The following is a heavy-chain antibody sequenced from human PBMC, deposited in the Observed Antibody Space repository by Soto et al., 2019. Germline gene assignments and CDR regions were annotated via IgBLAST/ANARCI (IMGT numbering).Heavy chain of an antibody. V-gene: IGHV4-34*01. CDR2: INHSGST. CDR1: GGSFSGYY. Sequence: PSETLSLTCAVYGGSFSGYYWSWIRQPPGKGLEWIGEINHSGSTNYNPSLKSRVTISVDTSKNQFSLKPSSVTAADTAVYYCARGWYRWFDPWGQGTLVTVSS. D-gene: IGHD6-13*01. J-gene: IGHJ5*02. CDR3: ARGWYRWFDP.